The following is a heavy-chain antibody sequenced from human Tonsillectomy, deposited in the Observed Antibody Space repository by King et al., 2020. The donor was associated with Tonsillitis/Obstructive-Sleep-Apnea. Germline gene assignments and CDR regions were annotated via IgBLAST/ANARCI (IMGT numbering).Heavy chain of an antibody. V-gene: IGHV1-69*01. CDR2: IIPIFGTP. CDR1: GGTSSSYA. J-gene: IGHJ4*02. CDR3: ARAWFCTSASCRWDY. D-gene: IGHD2-2*01. Sequence: VQLVESGAEVKKPGSSVKVSCKASGGTSSSYAISWVRQAPGQGLEWMGGIIPIFGTPNYAQNFQGRVTITADESTRTAYMELSSLKSEATAVYYCARAWFCTSASCRWDYWGQGTLVTVSS.